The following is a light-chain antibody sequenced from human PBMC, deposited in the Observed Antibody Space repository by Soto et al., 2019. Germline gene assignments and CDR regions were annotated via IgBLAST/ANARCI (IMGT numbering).Light chain of an antibody. Sequence: EIVLTQSPGTLSLSPGERATLSCRASQSVSSSYLVWYQQKPGQAPRLLIYGASSGATGIPDRFSGSGSGTDFTLTISRLEPEDFAVYYGQQYGSSPYTFGQGTKLEMK. CDR3: QQYGSSPYT. CDR1: QSVSSSY. V-gene: IGKV3-20*01. J-gene: IGKJ2*01. CDR2: GAS.